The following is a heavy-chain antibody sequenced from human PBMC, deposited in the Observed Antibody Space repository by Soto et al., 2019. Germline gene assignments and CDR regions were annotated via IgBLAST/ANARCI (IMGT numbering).Heavy chain of an antibody. D-gene: IGHD3-16*02. CDR2: INHSGST. J-gene: IGHJ6*02. V-gene: IGHV4-34*01. CDR3: ARGRPYDYVWGSYRHYGMDV. Sequence: ETLSLTCAVYGGSFSGYYWSWIRQPPGKGLEWIGEINHSGSTNYNPSLKSRVTISVDTSKNQFSLKLSSVTAADTAVYYCARGRPYDYVWGSYRHYGMDVWGQGTTVTVSS. CDR1: GGSFSGYY.